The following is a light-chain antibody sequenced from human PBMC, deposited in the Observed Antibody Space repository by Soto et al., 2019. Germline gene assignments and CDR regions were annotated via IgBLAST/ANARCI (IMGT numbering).Light chain of an antibody. J-gene: IGLJ3*02. CDR1: GSNIGAGYD. CDR2: GNN. V-gene: IGLV1-40*01. CDR3: QSYDSSLSGSV. Sequence: QSVLTQSPSVSGAPGQRVTISCTGSGSNIGAGYDVHWYQQPPETAPKLLIYGNNNRPSGVPDRFSVSQSGTSASLAITGLQAEDEADYYCQSYDSSLSGSVFGGGTKLTVL.